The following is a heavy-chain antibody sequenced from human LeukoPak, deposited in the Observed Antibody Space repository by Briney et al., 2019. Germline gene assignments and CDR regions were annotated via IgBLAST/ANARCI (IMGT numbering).Heavy chain of an antibody. CDR3: ARDRGIVGTTGYYYMDV. Sequence: GGSLRLSCVASGFSFSDYYMSWIRQASGKGLEWVSYIGSTIYYADSVKGRFTISRDNAKNSLYLQMNSLRAEDTAVYYCARDRGIVGTTGYYYMDVWGKGTTVTVSS. V-gene: IGHV3-11*04. CDR2: IGSTI. CDR1: GFSFSDYY. D-gene: IGHD1-26*01. J-gene: IGHJ6*03.